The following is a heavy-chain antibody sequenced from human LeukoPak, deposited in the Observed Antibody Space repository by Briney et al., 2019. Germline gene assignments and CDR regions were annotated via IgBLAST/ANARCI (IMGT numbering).Heavy chain of an antibody. D-gene: IGHD2-2*01. CDR1: GGSISDYY. CDR3: ATLKCSRTSCNVDY. CDR2: IYTGGNT. V-gene: IGHV4-4*08. Sequence: SETLSLTCTVSGGSISDYYWSWIRQPPGQGLEWIGYIYTGGNTNYYPSLRSRVTIFGDTSKRQFFLMLSSVTAADTAVYYCATLKCSRTSCNVDYWGQGALVTVSS. J-gene: IGHJ4*02.